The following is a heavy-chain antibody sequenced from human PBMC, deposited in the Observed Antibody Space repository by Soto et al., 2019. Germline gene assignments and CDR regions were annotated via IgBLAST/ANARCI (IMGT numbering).Heavy chain of an antibody. CDR2: INHSGST. V-gene: IGHV4-34*01. Sequence: SETLSLTCAVYGGSFSGYYWSWIRQPPGKGLEWIGEINHSGSTNYNPSLKSRVTISVDTSKNQFSLKLSSVTAADTAVYYCARGHTVAADGTGIYFDYWGQGTLVTVSS. J-gene: IGHJ4*02. CDR3: ARGHTVAADGTGIYFDY. CDR1: GGSFSGYY. D-gene: IGHD6-13*01.